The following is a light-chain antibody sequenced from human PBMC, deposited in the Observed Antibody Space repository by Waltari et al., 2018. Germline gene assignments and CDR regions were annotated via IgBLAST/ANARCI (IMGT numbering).Light chain of an antibody. CDR3: QVWDDTSDHPGV. CDR1: NIGRQS. J-gene: IGLJ2*01. Sequence: SYVLTQPPSVSVAPGQTARMTCGGDNIGRQSVPWYQQRPGQAPILVISDNSDRPSGIPDRFSGSKVGNTAPLTIGRVEGGDEADYYCQVWDDTSDHPGVFGGGTKVTVL. V-gene: IGLV3-21*02. CDR2: DNS.